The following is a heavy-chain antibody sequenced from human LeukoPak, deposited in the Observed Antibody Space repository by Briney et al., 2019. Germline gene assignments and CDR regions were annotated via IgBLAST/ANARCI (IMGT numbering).Heavy chain of an antibody. Sequence: PSETLSLTCTVSGVSISNYYWSWIRQPPGKGLEWIGNIYYSGRTNYNPSLKSRVTISVDTSKNQFSLKLSSVTAADTAVYCARQGVEYYYDSSGCDYWGQGTLVTVSS. D-gene: IGHD3-22*01. CDR2: IYYSGRT. J-gene: IGHJ4*02. CDR1: GVSISNYY. CDR3: ARQGVEYYYDSSGCDY. V-gene: IGHV4-59*08.